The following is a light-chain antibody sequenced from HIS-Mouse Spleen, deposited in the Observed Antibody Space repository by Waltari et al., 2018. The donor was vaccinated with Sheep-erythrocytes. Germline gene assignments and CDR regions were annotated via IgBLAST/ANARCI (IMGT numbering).Light chain of an antibody. V-gene: IGLV2-23*01. J-gene: IGLJ3*02. Sequence: QSALTQPASVSGSPGQSITISCTGTSSDVGSYNLVSWYQQHPGKAPKLIIYEGSKRPSGVSKLFSGSKSGNTASLTISGLQAEDEADYYCCSYAGSSTPWVFGGGTKLTVL. CDR3: CSYAGSSTPWV. CDR1: SSDVGSYNL. CDR2: EGS.